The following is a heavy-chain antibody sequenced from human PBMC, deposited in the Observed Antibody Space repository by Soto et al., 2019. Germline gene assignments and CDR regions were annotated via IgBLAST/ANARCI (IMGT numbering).Heavy chain of an antibody. J-gene: IGHJ3*02. V-gene: IGHV1-3*01. D-gene: IGHD3-22*01. CDR3: ARGKDYYDSSGYPTPEDAFEI. Sequence: ASVKVSCKASGYTFTSYAMHWVRQAPGQRLEWMGWINAGNGNTKYSQKFQGRVTITRDTSASTAYMELSSLRSEDTAVYYCARGKDYYDSSGYPTPEDAFEIWGQGTMVTVSS. CDR2: INAGNGNT. CDR1: GYTFTSYA.